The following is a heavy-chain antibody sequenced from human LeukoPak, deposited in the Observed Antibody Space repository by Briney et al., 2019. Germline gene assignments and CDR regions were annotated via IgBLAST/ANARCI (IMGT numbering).Heavy chain of an antibody. Sequence: ASLKVSCKAPRYIFTRTGINWVRQAPGQGLEWMGWISPYNDNTKYAQKFQGRVTMTTDTSTTTAYMDLRSLRSDDTAVYYCTRDHLAADGSDAFDIWGQGTMVTVSS. CDR3: TRDHLAADGSDAFDI. CDR2: ISPYNDNT. V-gene: IGHV1-18*04. D-gene: IGHD6-13*01. J-gene: IGHJ3*02. CDR1: RYIFTRTG.